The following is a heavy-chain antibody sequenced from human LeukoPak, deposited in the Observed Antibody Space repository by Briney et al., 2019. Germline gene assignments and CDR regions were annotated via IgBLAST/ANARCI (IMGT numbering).Heavy chain of an antibody. D-gene: IGHD3-9*01. CDR1: GGSFSGYY. Sequence: SETLSLTCAVYGGSFSGYYWSWIRQPPGKGLEWIGEINHSGSTNYNPSLKSRVTISVDTSKNQFSLKLSSVTAADTAVYYCARGPLRYFDWLYKPFDYWGQGTLVTVSS. J-gene: IGHJ4*02. CDR3: ARGPLRYFDWLYKPFDY. V-gene: IGHV4-34*01. CDR2: INHSGST.